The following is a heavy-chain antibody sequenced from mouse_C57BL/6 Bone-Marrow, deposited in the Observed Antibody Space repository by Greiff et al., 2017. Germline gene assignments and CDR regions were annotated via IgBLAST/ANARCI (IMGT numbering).Heavy chain of an antibody. J-gene: IGHJ1*03. Sequence: EVKLMESGPGLAKPSQTLSLTCSVTGYSITSDYWNWIRKFPGNKLEYMGYISYSGSTYYNPSLKSRISITRDTSKNQYYLQLNSVTTEDTATYYCARRSRSSSYFYWYFDVWGTGTTVTVSS. CDR2: ISYSGST. CDR1: GYSITSDY. V-gene: IGHV3-8*01. D-gene: IGHD1-1*01. CDR3: ARRSRSSSYFYWYFDV.